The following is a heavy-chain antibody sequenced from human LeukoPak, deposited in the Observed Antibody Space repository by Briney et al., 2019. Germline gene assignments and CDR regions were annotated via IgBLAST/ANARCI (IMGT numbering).Heavy chain of an antibody. CDR2: VKSDGSST. D-gene: IGHD2-15*01. CDR1: GVTFSSYW. V-gene: IGHV3-74*01. J-gene: IGHJ3*01. Sequence: PGGSLRLSCAASGVTFSSYWMHWVRQAPGRGLVWVSRVKSDGSSTNYADSVKGRFTVSRDNAKNTLILQMNSLRAEDTAVYYFATYLLGATFDAWGQGTMVTVSS. CDR3: ATYLLGATFDA.